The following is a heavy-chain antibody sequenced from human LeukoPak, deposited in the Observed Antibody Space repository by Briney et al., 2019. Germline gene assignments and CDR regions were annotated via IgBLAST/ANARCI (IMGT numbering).Heavy chain of an antibody. Sequence: PSETLSLTCTVSGGSISSYYWSWIRQPPGMGLEWIGYIYYSGSTKYKPSLKSRVTISVDTSKNQFSLKLSSVTAADTAVYYCARDHDREGYCFDYWGQGTLVTVSS. J-gene: IGHJ4*02. D-gene: IGHD2-15*01. CDR3: ARDHDREGYCFDY. CDR2: IYYSGST. V-gene: IGHV4-59*12. CDR1: GGSISSYY.